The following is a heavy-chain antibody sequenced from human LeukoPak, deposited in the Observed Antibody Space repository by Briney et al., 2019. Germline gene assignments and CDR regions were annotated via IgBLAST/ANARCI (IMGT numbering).Heavy chain of an antibody. CDR1: GFTFSSYA. J-gene: IGHJ4*02. CDR2: ISGSGGST. Sequence: GGSLRLSCAASGFTFSSYAMSWVRQAPGKGLEWVSAISGSGGSTYYADSVKGRFTISRDNAKNSLYLQMNSLRAEDTAVYYCARGTAAGTGYWGQGTLVTVSS. D-gene: IGHD6-13*01. CDR3: ARGTAAGTGY. V-gene: IGHV3-23*01.